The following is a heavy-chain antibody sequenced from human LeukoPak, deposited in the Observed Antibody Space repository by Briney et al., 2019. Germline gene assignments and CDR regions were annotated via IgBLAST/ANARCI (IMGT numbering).Heavy chain of an antibody. CDR1: GYSFTSYW. CDR2: IYPGDSDT. J-gene: IGHJ6*03. V-gene: IGHV5-51*01. CDR3: ARGTHRDYYYYYMDV. D-gene: IGHD3-10*01. Sequence: GESLTISCKGSGYSFTSYWIGWVRQMPGKGLEWMGIIYPGDSDTRYSPSFQGQVTISADKSISTAYLQWSSLQASDTAMYYCARGTHRDYYYYYMDVWGKGTTVTVSS.